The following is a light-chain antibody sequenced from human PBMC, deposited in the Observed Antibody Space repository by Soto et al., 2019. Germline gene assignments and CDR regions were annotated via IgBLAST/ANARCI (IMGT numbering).Light chain of an antibody. CDR2: GAS. CDR3: QQSGMSPYT. CDR1: QSVSSSY. J-gene: IGKJ2*01. Sequence: EIVLTQSPVTLSLSPGESATLSCRASQSVSSSYLAWYLQKPGQAPRLLIYGASSRATGIPDRFSASGSGTDFTLSISRLEPEDFAVFYCQQSGMSPYTSGQGTKLEMK. V-gene: IGKV3-20*01.